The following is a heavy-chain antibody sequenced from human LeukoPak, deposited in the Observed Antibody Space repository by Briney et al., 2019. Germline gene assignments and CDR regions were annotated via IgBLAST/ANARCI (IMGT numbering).Heavy chain of an antibody. V-gene: IGHV4-31*03. Sequence: SQTLSLTCTVSGGSISSGGYYWSWIRQHPGKGLEWIGYIYYSGSTYYNPSLKSRVTISVDTSKNQFSLKLSSVTAADTVVYYCARDIKSGAFDIWGQGTMVTVSS. CDR1: GGSISSGGYY. D-gene: IGHD1-26*01. CDR3: ARDIKSGAFDI. CDR2: IYYSGST. J-gene: IGHJ3*02.